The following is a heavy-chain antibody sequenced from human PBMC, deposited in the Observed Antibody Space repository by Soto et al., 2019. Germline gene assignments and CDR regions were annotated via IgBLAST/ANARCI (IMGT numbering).Heavy chain of an antibody. CDR2: INAGGGYT. Sequence: AAGKVSCKASGYIFTNYYMHWVRQAPGQGLEWMGTINAGGGYTTCAQRFQGRVTMTRDTSTSTVSMELSSLRYEDTALYYCTIGGAIVVLPAPFDLRCQGTLVPLAS. CDR3: TIGGAIVVLPAPFDL. D-gene: IGHD2-21*02. CDR1: GYIFTNYY. V-gene: IGHV1-46*03. J-gene: IGHJ5*02.